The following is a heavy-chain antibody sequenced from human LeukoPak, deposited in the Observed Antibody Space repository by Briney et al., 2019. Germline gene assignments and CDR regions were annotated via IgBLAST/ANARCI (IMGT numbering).Heavy chain of an antibody. Sequence: SQTLSLTCAISGGSINNYYWSWIRQPPGKGLEWIGYIYYSGTTNYSPSLNSRVNISLDTAKNQFSLRLSSVTAADTAVYYCARQTAKNVDTARFDSWGQGTLVTVSS. V-gene: IGHV4-59*08. D-gene: IGHD5-18*01. CDR1: GGSINNYY. J-gene: IGHJ4*02. CDR2: IYYSGTT. CDR3: ARQTAKNVDTARFDS.